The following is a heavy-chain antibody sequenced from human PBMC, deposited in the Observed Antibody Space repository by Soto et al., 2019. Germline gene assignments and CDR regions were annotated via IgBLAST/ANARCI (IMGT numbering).Heavy chain of an antibody. J-gene: IGHJ3*02. V-gene: IGHV1-18*01. D-gene: IGHD3-22*01. CDR3: ARVYITMIVVVTVADAFDI. CDR2: ISAYNGNT. Sequence: ASVKVSCKASGYTFTSYGISWVRQAPGQGLEWMGWISAYNGNTNYAQKLQGGVTMTTDTSTSTAYMELRSLRSDDTAVYYCARVYITMIVVVTVADAFDIWGQGTMVTVSS. CDR1: GYTFTSYG.